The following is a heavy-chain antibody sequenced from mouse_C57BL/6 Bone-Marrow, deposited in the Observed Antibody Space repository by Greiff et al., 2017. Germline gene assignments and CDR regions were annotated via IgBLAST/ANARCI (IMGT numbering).Heavy chain of an antibody. J-gene: IGHJ4*01. CDR2: ISSGSSTI. Sequence: EVKVVESGGGLVKPGGSLKLSCAASGFTFSDYGMHWVRQAPEKGLEWVAYISSGSSTIYYADTVKGRFTISRDNAKNTLFLQMTSLRSEDTAMYYCARIYHGEDYAMDYWGQGTSVTVSS. D-gene: IGHD2-1*01. CDR1: GFTFSDYG. V-gene: IGHV5-17*01. CDR3: ARIYHGEDYAMDY.